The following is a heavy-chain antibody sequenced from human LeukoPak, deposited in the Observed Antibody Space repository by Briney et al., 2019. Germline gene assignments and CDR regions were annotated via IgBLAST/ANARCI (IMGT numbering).Heavy chain of an antibody. J-gene: IGHJ3*01. CDR2: VDPEDGET. V-gene: IGHV1-69-2*01. Sequence: ASVKVSCKGSGYTFTDYYMHWVQQAPGKGLEWMGLVDPEDGETIYAEKFQGRVTITTDESTSTAYMELSSLRSEDTAVYYCARDWSVAFDSSGYYFWGQGTMVTVSS. CDR3: ARDWSVAFDSSGYYF. D-gene: IGHD3-22*01. CDR1: GYTFTDYY.